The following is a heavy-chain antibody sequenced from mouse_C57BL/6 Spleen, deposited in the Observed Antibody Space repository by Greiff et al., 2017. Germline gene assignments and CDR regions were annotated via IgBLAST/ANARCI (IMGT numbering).Heavy chain of an antibody. D-gene: IGHD2-5*01. CDR3: ASYRNYDWDVEV. CDR1: GFTFSSYG. J-gene: IGHJ1*03. CDR2: ISSGGGYT. V-gene: IGHV5-6*01. Sequence: EVHLVESGGDLVKPGGSLKLSCAASGFTFSSYGMSWVRQTPDKRLEWVATISSGGGYTYYPDSVKGRFTISRDNATNTLHLQMSSLKSEDTAMDYCASYRNYDWDVEVWGTGTTVTVSS.